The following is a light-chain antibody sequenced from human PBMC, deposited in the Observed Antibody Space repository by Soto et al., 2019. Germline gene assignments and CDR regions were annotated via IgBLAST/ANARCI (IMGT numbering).Light chain of an antibody. J-gene: IGLJ1*01. CDR3: CSYAGSSTLYV. CDR2: EDS. V-gene: IGLV2-23*01. Sequence: ALTQPASVSGSPGQSITISCTGTSSDVGSYNLVSWYQQHPGKAPKLMIYEDSKRPSGVSDRFSGSKSGNTASLTISGLQAEDEADYYCCSYAGSSTLYVFGNGTKVTVL. CDR1: SSDVGSYNL.